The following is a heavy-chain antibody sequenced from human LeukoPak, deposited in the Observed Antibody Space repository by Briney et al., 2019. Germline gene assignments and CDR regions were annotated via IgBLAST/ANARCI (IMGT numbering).Heavy chain of an antibody. CDR1: GYTFTGYY. CDR2: INPNSGGT. J-gene: IGHJ4*02. Sequence: ASVKVSCKASGYTFTGYYMHWVRQAPGQGLEWMGRINPNSGGTNYAQKFQGRVTMTRDTSISTAYMELSRLRSDATAVYYCARKPKAAAATSLDYWGQGTLVTVSS. V-gene: IGHV1-2*06. D-gene: IGHD6-13*01. CDR3: ARKPKAAAATSLDY.